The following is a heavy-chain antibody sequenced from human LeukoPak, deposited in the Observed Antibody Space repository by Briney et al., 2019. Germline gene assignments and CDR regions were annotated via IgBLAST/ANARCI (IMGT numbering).Heavy chain of an antibody. CDR3: ARDAVVRDCSSTSCPPTY. Sequence: GGSLRLSCVASGFTFSNYAMHWVRQAPGKGLEWVTVISYDGTNKYYADSVKGRFTISRDNSMNTLYLQMNSLRTEDTAVYYCARDAVVRDCSSTSCPPTYWGQGTLVTVSS. CDR1: GFTFSNYA. J-gene: IGHJ4*02. CDR2: ISYDGTNK. D-gene: IGHD2-2*01. V-gene: IGHV3-30*04.